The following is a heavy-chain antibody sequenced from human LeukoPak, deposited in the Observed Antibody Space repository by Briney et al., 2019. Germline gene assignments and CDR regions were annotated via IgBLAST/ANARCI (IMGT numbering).Heavy chain of an antibody. CDR2: IYYSGST. Sequence: SETLSLTCTVSGGSIRSYYWSWIRQPPGKGLEWIGYIYYSGSTNYNPSLKSRVTISVDTSKNQFYLKLSSATAADTAVYYCARDRRSGEDSNFWGQGTLVTVSS. J-gene: IGHJ4*02. CDR1: GGSIRSYY. CDR3: ARDRRSGEDSNF. D-gene: IGHD2-15*01. V-gene: IGHV4-59*01.